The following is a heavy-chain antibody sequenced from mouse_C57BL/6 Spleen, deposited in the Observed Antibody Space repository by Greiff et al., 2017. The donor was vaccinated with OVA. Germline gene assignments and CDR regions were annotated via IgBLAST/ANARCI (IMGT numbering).Heavy chain of an antibody. V-gene: IGHV10-1*01. CDR2: IRSKSNNYAT. D-gene: IGHD1-1*01. CDR3: VREGFTTVVATNWYFDV. CDR1: GFSFNTYA. J-gene: IGHJ1*03. Sequence: EVMLVESGGGLVQPKGSLKLSCAASGFSFNTYAMNWVRQAPGKGLEWVARIRSKSNNYATYYADSVKDRFTISRDDSESMLYLQMNNLKTEDTAMYYCVREGFTTVVATNWYFDVWGTGTTVTVSS.